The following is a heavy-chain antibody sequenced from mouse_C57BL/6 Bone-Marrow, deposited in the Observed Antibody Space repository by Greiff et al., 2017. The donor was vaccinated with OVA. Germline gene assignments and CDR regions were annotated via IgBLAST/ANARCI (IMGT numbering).Heavy chain of an antibody. CDR2: IDPSDSET. V-gene: IGHV1-52*01. CDR1: GYTFTSYW. Sequence: QVQLQQSGAELVRPGSSVKLSCKASGYTFTSYWMHWVKQRPIQGLEWIGNIDPSDSETHYNQKFKDKATLTVDKSSSTAYMQLSSLTSEDSAVYYCAKATTVVDWYFDVWGTGTTVTVSS. CDR3: AKATTVVDWYFDV. J-gene: IGHJ1*03. D-gene: IGHD1-1*01.